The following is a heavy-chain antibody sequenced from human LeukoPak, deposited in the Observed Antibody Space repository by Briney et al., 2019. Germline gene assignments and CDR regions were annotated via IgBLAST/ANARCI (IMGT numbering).Heavy chain of an antibody. V-gene: IGHV4-39*07. CDR1: GGSISSSSYY. CDR3: ARDRPGGSSLDY. D-gene: IGHD6-13*01. Sequence: ASETLSLTCTVSGGSISSSSYYWGWIRQPPGKGLEWIGYIYYSGSTYYNPSLKSRVTISVDTSKNEFSLKLTSVNAADTAVYYCARDRPGGSSLDYWGQGILVTVSS. J-gene: IGHJ4*02. CDR2: IYYSGST.